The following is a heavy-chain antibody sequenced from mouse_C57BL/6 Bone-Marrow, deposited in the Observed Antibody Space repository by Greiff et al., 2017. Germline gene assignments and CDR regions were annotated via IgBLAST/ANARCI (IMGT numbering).Heavy chain of an antibody. V-gene: IGHV1-59*01. CDR3: ARAYYGNSCAY. J-gene: IGHJ3*01. Sequence: QVQLQQPGAELVRPGTSVKLSCKASGYTFTSYWMHWVKQRPGQGLEWIGVIDPSDSYTNYNQKFKGKATLTVDTSSSTAYMPLSSLTSEDSAVYNCARAYYGNSCAYWGQGTLVTVSA. CDR1: GYTFTSYW. D-gene: IGHD2-10*01. CDR2: IDPSDSYT.